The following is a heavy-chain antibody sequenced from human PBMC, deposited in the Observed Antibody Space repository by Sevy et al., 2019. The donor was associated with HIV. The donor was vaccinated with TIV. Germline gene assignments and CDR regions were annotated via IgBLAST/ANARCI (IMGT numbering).Heavy chain of an antibody. J-gene: IGHJ6*02. Sequence: SETLSLTCTVSGGSVSSGSYYWSWIRQPPGKGLEWIGYIYYSRSTNYNPSLKSRVTISVDTSKNQFSLKLSSVTAADTAVYYCAINTAYYYDSSGYYYYYYGMDVWGQGTTVTVSS. V-gene: IGHV4-61*01. CDR1: GGSVSSGSYY. D-gene: IGHD3-22*01. CDR3: AINTAYYYDSSGYYYYYYGMDV. CDR2: IYYSRST.